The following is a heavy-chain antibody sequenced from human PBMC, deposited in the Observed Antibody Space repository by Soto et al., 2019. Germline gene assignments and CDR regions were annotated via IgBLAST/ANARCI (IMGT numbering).Heavy chain of an antibody. Sequence: EVQLVESGGGLVQPGRSLRLSCAASGFTFDDYAMHWVRQAPGKGLEWVSGISWNSGSIGYADSVKGRFTISRDNAKNSLYLQMNSLRAKDTALYYCAKDVSYDFEYYFDYWGQGTLVTVSS. CDR1: GFTFDDYA. D-gene: IGHD3-3*01. J-gene: IGHJ4*02. CDR2: ISWNSGSI. V-gene: IGHV3-9*01. CDR3: AKDVSYDFEYYFDY.